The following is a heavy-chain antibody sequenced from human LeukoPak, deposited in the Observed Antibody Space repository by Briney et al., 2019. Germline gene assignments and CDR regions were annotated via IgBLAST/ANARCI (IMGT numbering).Heavy chain of an antibody. D-gene: IGHD2-8*01. J-gene: IGHJ4*02. CDR1: GGSTSGSY. V-gene: IGHV4-59*08. Sequence: SETLSLTCSVSGGSTSGSYWNWIREPPGKGLEWIGYVSYSGSTNYNPSLKSRVTISVDTSKNQFSLKLSSVTAADTAVYYCARGYCTNAVCSLGPTQAWGQGTLATVSS. CDR3: ARGYCTNAVCSLGPTQA. CDR2: VSYSGST.